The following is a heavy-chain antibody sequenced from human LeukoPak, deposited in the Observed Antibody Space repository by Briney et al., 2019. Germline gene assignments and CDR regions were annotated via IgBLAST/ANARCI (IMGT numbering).Heavy chain of an antibody. CDR2: INGDGSIT. Sequence: AGGSLRLSCAASGFTLSTYWMHWVRQAPGKGLVWVSRINGDGSITTYADSVKGRFTVSRDDAKNTLYLQMNSLRAEDTAVYYCASGIGDWGQGTLVTVSS. V-gene: IGHV3-74*01. CDR3: ASGIGD. J-gene: IGHJ4*02. D-gene: IGHD3-10*01. CDR1: GFTLSTYW.